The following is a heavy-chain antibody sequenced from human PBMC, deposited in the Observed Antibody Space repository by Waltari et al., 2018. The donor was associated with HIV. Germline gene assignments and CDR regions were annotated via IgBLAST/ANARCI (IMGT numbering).Heavy chain of an antibody. J-gene: IGHJ4*02. CDR2: IRYDGSNK. Sequence: QVQLVESGGGVVQPGGSLRLSCAASGFTFSSSGMPWVRQAPGKGLEWVAFIRYDGSNKYYADSVKGRFTISRDNSKNTLYLQMNSLRAEDTAVYYCAKEVHYYDSSGYQGDYWGQGTLVTVSS. V-gene: IGHV3-30*02. D-gene: IGHD3-22*01. CDR1: GFTFSSSG. CDR3: AKEVHYYDSSGYQGDY.